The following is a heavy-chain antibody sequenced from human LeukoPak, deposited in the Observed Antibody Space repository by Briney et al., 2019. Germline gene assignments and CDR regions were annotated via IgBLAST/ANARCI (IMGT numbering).Heavy chain of an antibody. CDR1: GFTFDDYG. V-gene: IGHV3-20*04. J-gene: IGHJ6*03. CDR3: ARVRRKLGYYYMDV. D-gene: IGHD6-6*01. CDR2: INWNGGST. Sequence: GGSLRLSCAVSGFTFDDYGMSWVRQAPGKGLEWVSGINWNGGSTGYADSVKGRFTISRDNAKNSLYLQMNSLRAEDTALYYCARVRRKLGYYYMDVWGKGTTVTVSS.